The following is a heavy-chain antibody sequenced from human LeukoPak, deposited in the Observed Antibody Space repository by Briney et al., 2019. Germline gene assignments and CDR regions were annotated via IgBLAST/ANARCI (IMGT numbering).Heavy chain of an antibody. CDR3: ALSREAAGTVLDD. V-gene: IGHV3-74*01. Sequence: GSLRLSCAASGFTFSSYWMHWVRQAPGKGLVWVSRINSYGRITTYADSVKGRFTISRDNAKNTLYLQMNSLRAEDTAVYYCALSREAAGTVLDDWGQGTLVTVSS. CDR1: GFTFSSYW. D-gene: IGHD6-13*01. CDR2: INSYGRIT. J-gene: IGHJ4*02.